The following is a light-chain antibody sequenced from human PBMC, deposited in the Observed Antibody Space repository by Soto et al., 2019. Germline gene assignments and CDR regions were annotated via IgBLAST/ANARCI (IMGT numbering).Light chain of an antibody. J-gene: IGKJ1*01. CDR2: GAS. CDR1: QSVSSSY. V-gene: IGKV3-20*01. Sequence: EIVLTQSPGTLSLSPGERATLSCRASQSVSSSYLAWYQQKPGQAPGLLIYGASSRATGVPDRFSGSGSGTDFTLTISRLEPEDFAVYYCQQYGSSPQTFGQGTKVEI. CDR3: QQYGSSPQT.